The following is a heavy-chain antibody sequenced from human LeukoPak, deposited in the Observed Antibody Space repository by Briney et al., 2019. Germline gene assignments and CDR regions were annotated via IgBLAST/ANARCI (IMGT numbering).Heavy chain of an antibody. V-gene: IGHV3-23*01. CDR2: ISGSGGST. CDR1: GFTFSSYA. CDR3: ANMVRGVMVSFDY. D-gene: IGHD3-10*01. Sequence: GGSLRLSCAASGFTFSSYAMSWVRQAPGKGLEWVSAISGSGGSTYYADSVKGRFTISRDNSKSTLYLQMNSLRAEDTAVYYCANMVRGVMVSFDYWGQGTLVTVSS. J-gene: IGHJ4*02.